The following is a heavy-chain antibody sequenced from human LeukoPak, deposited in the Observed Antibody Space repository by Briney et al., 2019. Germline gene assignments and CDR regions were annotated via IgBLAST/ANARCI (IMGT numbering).Heavy chain of an antibody. CDR1: GFTFSDYY. Sequence: GGSLRLSCAASGFTFSDYYMSWIRQAPGKGLEWVSYISSSSRTIHYADSVKGRFTISRDNAKNSLYLQMNSLRAENTAVYYCARRTSTTVTVASRTPFSYSFHYYYMDVWGKGTTVTVSS. CDR3: ARRTSTTVTVASRTPFSYSFHYYYMDV. D-gene: IGHD4-11*01. CDR2: ISSSSRTI. V-gene: IGHV3-11*04. J-gene: IGHJ6*03.